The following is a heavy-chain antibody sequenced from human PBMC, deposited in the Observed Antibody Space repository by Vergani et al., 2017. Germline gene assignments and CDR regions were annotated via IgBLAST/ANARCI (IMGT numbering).Heavy chain of an antibody. Sequence: QVQLVQSGAEVKKPGSSVKVSCKASGGTFSSYAISWVRQAPGQGLEWMGRIIPNLGIANYAQKVQGIVTITWDTSASTAYMELSSLRYEDTAVYYCAGGRGRPLVGWELPSDYYYGMDVWGQGTTVTVSS. V-gene: IGHV1-69*04. J-gene: IGHJ6*02. D-gene: IGHD2-15*01. CDR3: AGGRGRPLVGWELPSDYYYGMDV. CDR1: GGTFSSYA. CDR2: IIPNLGIA.